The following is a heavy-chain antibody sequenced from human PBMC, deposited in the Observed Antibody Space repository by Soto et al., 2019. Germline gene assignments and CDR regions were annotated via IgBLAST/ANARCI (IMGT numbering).Heavy chain of an antibody. Sequence: GASVKVSCKASGYTFTGYYMHWVRQAPGQGLEWMGWINPNSGGTNYAQKFQGWVTMTRDTSISTAYMELSRLRSDDTAVFYCAREVRRPDYYYYGMDVWGQGTTVTVSS. J-gene: IGHJ6*02. CDR2: INPNSGGT. CDR1: GYTFTGYY. CDR3: AREVRRPDYYYYGMDV. V-gene: IGHV1-2*04. D-gene: IGHD6-25*01.